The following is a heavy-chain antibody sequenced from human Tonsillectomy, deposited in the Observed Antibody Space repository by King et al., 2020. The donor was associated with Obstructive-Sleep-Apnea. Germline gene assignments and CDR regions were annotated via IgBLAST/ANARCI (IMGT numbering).Heavy chain of an antibody. CDR3: AREWLGVDY. CDR2: IYYTGSA. Sequence: QLQESGPGLVKPSETLSLTCTVSGGSIPSYYWSWIRQPPGKGLEWIGYIYYTGSANSNPSLQSRVTISVDTSKNQFSLRLSSVTAADTAVFYCAREWLGVDYWGQGTLVTVSS. CDR1: GGSIPSYY. J-gene: IGHJ4*02. D-gene: IGHD6-19*01. V-gene: IGHV4-59*01.